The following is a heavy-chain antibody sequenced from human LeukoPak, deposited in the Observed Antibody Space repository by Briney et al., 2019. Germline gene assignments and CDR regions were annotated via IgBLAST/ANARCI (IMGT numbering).Heavy chain of an antibody. CDR1: GFTFSNYA. D-gene: IGHD3-10*01. V-gene: IGHV3-33*06. Sequence: GGSLRLSCAASGFTFSNYAMNWVRQAPGKGLEWVAVIWYDGSNKYYADSVKGRFTISRDNSKNTLYLQMNSLRAEDTAVYYCAKDLQSGGYWGQGTLVTVSS. J-gene: IGHJ4*02. CDR2: IWYDGSNK. CDR3: AKDLQSGGY.